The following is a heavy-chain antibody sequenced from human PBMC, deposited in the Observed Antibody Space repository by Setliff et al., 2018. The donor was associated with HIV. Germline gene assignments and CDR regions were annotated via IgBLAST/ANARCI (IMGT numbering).Heavy chain of an antibody. D-gene: IGHD3-22*01. J-gene: IGHJ4*02. CDR2: IFHTGST. Sequence: SETLSLTCAVSGYSVSSGYFWGWIRQPPGKGLEWIGSIFHTGSTIYNPALKSRITISLDTSKNQFSLKLNSVTAADTAVYYCARAPNYYDSKAYFDYWGQGTLVTVSS. CDR1: GYSVSSGYF. V-gene: IGHV4-38-2*01. CDR3: ARAPNYYDSKAYFDY.